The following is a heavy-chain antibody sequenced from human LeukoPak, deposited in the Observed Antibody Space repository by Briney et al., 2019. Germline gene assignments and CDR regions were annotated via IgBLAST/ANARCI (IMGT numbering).Heavy chain of an antibody. J-gene: IGHJ4*02. V-gene: IGHV4-39*07. CDR3: ATTMGSGYLTPFDY. Sequence: PSETLSLTCTVSGGSISSSSYYWGWIRQPPGKGLEWIGSIYYSGSTYYNPSLKSRVTISVDTSKNQFSLKLSSMTAADTAVYYCATTMGSGYLTPFDYWGQGTLVTVSS. CDR1: GGSISSSSYY. D-gene: IGHD3-22*01. CDR2: IYYSGST.